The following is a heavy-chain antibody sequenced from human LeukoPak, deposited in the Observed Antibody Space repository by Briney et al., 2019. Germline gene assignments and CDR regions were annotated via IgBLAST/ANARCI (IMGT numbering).Heavy chain of an antibody. V-gene: IGHV1-69*05. CDR2: IIPIFGTA. D-gene: IGHD3-10*01. CDR1: GCTFSSYA. Sequence: SVKVSCKASGCTFSSYAISWVRQAPGQGLEWMGGIIPIFGTANYAQKFQGRVTITTDESTSTAYMELSSLRSEDTAVYYCAGSIWFGEFNAGVVFDYWGQGTLLTVSS. J-gene: IGHJ4*02. CDR3: AGSIWFGEFNAGVVFDY.